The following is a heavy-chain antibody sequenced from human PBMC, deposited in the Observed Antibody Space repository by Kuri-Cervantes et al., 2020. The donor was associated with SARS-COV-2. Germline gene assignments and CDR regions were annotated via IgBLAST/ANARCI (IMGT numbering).Heavy chain of an antibody. CDR2: INTNTGNP. CDR3: ARDVLWFGEYYFDY. V-gene: IGHV7-4-1*02. CDR1: GYTFTSYA. D-gene: IGHD3-10*01. Sequence: ASVKVSCKASGYTFTSYAMNWVRQAPGQGLEWMGWINTNTGNPTYAQGFTGRFVFSLDTSVSTAYLQISSLKAEDTAVYYCARDVLWFGEYYFDYWGQGTLVTVSS. J-gene: IGHJ4*02.